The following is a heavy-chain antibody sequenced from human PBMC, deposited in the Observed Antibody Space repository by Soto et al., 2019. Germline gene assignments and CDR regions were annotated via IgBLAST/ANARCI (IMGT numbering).Heavy chain of an antibody. D-gene: IGHD6-13*01. J-gene: IGHJ6*02. CDR2: IDPSDSYT. V-gene: IGHV5-10-1*01. Sequence: PGEPLKISCKGSGYSFTSYWISWVRQVPGKGLEWMGRIDPSDSYTNYSPSFQGHVTISADKSISTAYLQWSSLKASDTAMYYCARHRYSRSWYEGDYYGMDVWGQGTTVTVSS. CDR1: GYSFTSYW. CDR3: ARHRYSRSWYEGDYYGMDV.